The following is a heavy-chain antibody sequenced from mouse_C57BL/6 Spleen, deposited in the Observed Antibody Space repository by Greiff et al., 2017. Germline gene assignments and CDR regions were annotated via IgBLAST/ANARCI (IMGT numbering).Heavy chain of an antibody. J-gene: IGHJ3*01. V-gene: IGHV6-3*01. CDR3: TGRYSWFAY. D-gene: IGHD1-1*01. CDR1: GFTFSNYW. CDR2: IRLKSDNYAT. Sequence: EVKLVEPGGGLVQPGGSMKLSCVASGFTFSNYWMNWVRQSPEKGLEWVAQIRLKSDNYATHYAESVKGRFTISRDDSKSSVYLQMNNLRAEDTGIYYCTGRYSWFAYWGQGTLVTVSA.